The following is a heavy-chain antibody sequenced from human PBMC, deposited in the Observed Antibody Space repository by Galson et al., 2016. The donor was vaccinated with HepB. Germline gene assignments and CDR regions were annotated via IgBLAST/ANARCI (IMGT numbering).Heavy chain of an antibody. Sequence: SLRLSCAASGFNFGDYAVSWFRQPPGKGPEWVSLIRSRVYGATTEYAASVRGRFTISRDDSKDIAYLHVTSLKIEDTALYYCPCPTGVSNIYSRWFDPWGQGTLVTVSS. CDR1: GFNFGDYA. CDR2: IRSRVYGATT. CDR3: PCPTGVSNIYSRWFDP. J-gene: IGHJ5*02. V-gene: IGHV3-49*03. D-gene: IGHD2-15*01.